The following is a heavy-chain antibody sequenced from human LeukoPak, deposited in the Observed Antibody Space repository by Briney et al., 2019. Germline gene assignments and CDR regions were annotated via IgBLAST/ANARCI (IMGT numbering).Heavy chain of an antibody. D-gene: IGHD3-22*01. CDR2: MSGGGGISSMSGSGGST. CDR1: EFTFSNYA. J-gene: IGHJ4*02. CDR3: ASGIRWLLLSY. V-gene: IGHV3-23*01. Sequence: PGGSLRLSCAASEFTFSNYAMTWVRQAPGKGLEWVSAMSGGGGISSMSGSGGSTYYADSVKGRFTISRDNAKNSLYLQMNSLRAEDTAVYYCASGIRWLLLSYWGQGTLVTVSS.